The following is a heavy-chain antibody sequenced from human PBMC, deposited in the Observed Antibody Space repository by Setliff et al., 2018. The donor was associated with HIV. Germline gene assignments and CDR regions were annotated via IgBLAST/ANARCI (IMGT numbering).Heavy chain of an antibody. J-gene: IGHJ4*02. D-gene: IGHD3-16*01. Sequence: SETLSLTCTLYGASFSGYFWSWIRQPPGKGLEWIGEINHAGSTNFNPSLKGRVTISVDMSKGQFSLHLTSVTAADTAVYYCARGGDTNALDYWGQGTLVTVSS. CDR1: GASFSGYF. CDR2: INHAGST. CDR3: ARGGDTNALDY. V-gene: IGHV4-34*01.